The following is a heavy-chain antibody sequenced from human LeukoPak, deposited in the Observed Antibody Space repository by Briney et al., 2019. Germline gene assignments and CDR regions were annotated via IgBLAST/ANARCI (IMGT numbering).Heavy chain of an antibody. CDR1: GFTFSSYS. Sequence: GGSLRLSCAASGFTFSSYSMNWVRQAPGKGLEWVSSISSSSSYIYYADSVKGRFTISRDNAKNSLYLQMNSLRAEDTAVYYCARDFGGWNYENWFDPWGQGTLVTVSS. V-gene: IGHV3-21*01. J-gene: IGHJ5*02. CDR2: ISSSSSYI. CDR3: ARDFGGWNYENWFDP. D-gene: IGHD1-7*01.